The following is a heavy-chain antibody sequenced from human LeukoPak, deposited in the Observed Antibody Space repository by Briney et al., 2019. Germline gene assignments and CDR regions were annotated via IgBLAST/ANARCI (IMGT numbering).Heavy chain of an antibody. Sequence: ASVKVSCKASGYTFTSYDINWVRQATGQGLEWMGWMNPNSGNTGYAQKFQGRVTMTRNTSISTAYMELSSLRSEDTAVYYCARENIVVVPAAMPDYYYYYMDVWGKGTTVTISS. CDR3: ARENIVVVPAAMPDYYYYYMDV. CDR2: MNPNSGNT. CDR1: GYTFTSYD. J-gene: IGHJ6*03. D-gene: IGHD2-2*01. V-gene: IGHV1-8*02.